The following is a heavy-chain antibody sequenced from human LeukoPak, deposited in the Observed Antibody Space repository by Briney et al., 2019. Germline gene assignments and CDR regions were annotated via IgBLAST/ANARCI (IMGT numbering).Heavy chain of an antibody. V-gene: IGHV4-39*07. CDR2: IYYSGST. D-gene: IGHD6-13*01. CDR3: ARDGRQQLVPGWYNWFDP. J-gene: IGHJ5*02. Sequence: PSETLSLTCTVSGGSISSSSYYWGWIRQPPGKGLEWVGSIYYSGSTYYNPSLKSRVTISVDTSKNQFSLKLSSVTAADTAVYYCARDGRQQLVPGWYNWFDPWGQGTLVTVSS. CDR1: GGSISSSSYY.